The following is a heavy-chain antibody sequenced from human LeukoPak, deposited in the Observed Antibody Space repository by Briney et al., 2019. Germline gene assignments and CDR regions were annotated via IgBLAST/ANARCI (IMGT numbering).Heavy chain of an antibody. J-gene: IGHJ4*02. D-gene: IGHD3-22*01. Sequence: GESLKISCKGSGYSFTSYWIGWVRQMPGKGLEWMGIIYPGDSDTRYSPSLQGQVTISADKSISTAYLQWSSLKASDTAMYYCARRLRYYYDSSGYYYDYSFDYWGQGTLVTVSS. CDR2: IYPGDSDT. CDR3: ARRLRYYYDSSGYYYDYSFDY. V-gene: IGHV5-51*01. CDR1: GYSFTSYW.